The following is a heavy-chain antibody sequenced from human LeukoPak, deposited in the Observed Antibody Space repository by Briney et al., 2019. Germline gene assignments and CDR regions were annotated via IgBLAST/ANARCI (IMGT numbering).Heavy chain of an antibody. J-gene: IGHJ5*01. Sequence: GGSLRLSCATSGFTFSLYSMNWVRQAPGNGLEWVSFISTSSVYKDYADSVKGRFTISRDNAKNSLYLQMNSLRAEDTAVYYCARPGNTSWFDSWGQGTLVTVSS. D-gene: IGHD2-2*01. CDR2: ISTSSVYK. CDR3: ARPGNTSWFDS. CDR1: GFTFSLYS. V-gene: IGHV3-21*01.